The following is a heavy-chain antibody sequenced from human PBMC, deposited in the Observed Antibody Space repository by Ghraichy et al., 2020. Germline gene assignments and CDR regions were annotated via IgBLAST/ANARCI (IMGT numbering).Heavy chain of an antibody. J-gene: IGHJ6*02. CDR3: ARDLGSDSAWFPINYYYFYGMDV. CDR1: GYTFTNYA. D-gene: IGHD6-19*01. CDR2: INAGNGNT. V-gene: IGHV1-3*01. Sequence: ASVKVSCKASGYTFTNYAIHWVRQAHGQRLEWMGWINAGNGNTRYSQKFQGRVTITRDTSATTAYMELSSLKSEDTAVYYCARDLGSDSAWFPINYYYFYGMDVWGQGTTVTVPS.